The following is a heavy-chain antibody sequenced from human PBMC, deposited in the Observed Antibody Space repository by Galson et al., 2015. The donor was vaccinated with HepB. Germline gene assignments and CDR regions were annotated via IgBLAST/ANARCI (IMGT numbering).Heavy chain of an antibody. CDR2: ISYDGSNK. J-gene: IGHJ4*03. V-gene: IGHV3-30*18. D-gene: IGHD3-22*01. CDR1: GFTFSSYG. CDR3: SKDGRPYYYDSRGFFDY. Sequence: SLRLSCAASGFTFSSYGMHWVRQAPDKGLEWVAFISYDGSNKYYADSVKGRFTISRDNSKNTLYLQTNSLRAEDTAVYYCSKDGRPYYYDSRGFFDYWGPGTLVHVS.